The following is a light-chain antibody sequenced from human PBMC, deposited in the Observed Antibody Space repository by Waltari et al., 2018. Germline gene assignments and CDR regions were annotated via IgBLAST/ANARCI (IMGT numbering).Light chain of an antibody. CDR2: DNN. V-gene: IGLV1-51*01. Sequence: QSVLTQPPSVSAAPGQKVTISCPSTPSTIGNNYASWYQQLPGTAPKLLIYDNNKRPSGIPDRFSGSNSGTSATLGITGLQTGDEADYYCATWDGSLSVVLFGGGTKVTVL. J-gene: IGLJ2*01. CDR1: PSTIGNNY. CDR3: ATWDGSLSVVL.